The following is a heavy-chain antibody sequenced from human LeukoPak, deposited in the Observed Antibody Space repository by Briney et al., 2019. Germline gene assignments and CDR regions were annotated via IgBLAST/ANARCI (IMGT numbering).Heavy chain of an antibody. CDR2: ISTSSSYI. D-gene: IGHD3-22*01. J-gene: IGHJ4*02. Sequence: GGSLRPSCAASGFTFSSYAMSWVCQAPGKGLEWVSSISTSSSYIFYADSVKGRFTISRDNAKNSLFLQMNSLRAEDTAVYYCTKTRMYNYDSRDFDYWGQGTLVTVSS. V-gene: IGHV3-21*01. CDR3: TKTRMYNYDSRDFDY. CDR1: GFTFSSYA.